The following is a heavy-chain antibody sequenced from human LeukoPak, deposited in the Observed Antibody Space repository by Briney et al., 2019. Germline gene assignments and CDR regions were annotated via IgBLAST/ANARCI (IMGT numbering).Heavy chain of an antibody. CDR3: AKGVLSAHLDY. CDR1: GFTFSSYA. J-gene: IGHJ4*02. D-gene: IGHD2/OR15-2a*01. CDR2: ISGSGDST. Sequence: EGSLRLSCAASGFTFSSYAMSWVRQAPGKGLEWVSAISGSGDSTYNADSVKGRFTISRDNSKNTLHLQMNSLRAEDTAIYYCAKGVLSAHLDYWGQGTLVTVSS. V-gene: IGHV3-23*01.